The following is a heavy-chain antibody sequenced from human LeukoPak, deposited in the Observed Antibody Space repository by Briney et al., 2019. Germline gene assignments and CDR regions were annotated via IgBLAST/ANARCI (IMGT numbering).Heavy chain of an antibody. V-gene: IGHV3-23*01. CDR1: GFTFSSYA. Sequence: SGGSLRLSCAASGFTFSSYAMSWVRQAPGKGLEWVSAISGSGGSTYYADSVKGRFTVSRDNSKNTLYLQMNSLRAEDTAVYYCAKEAGDGYNRRGIGDYFDYWGQGTLVTVSS. D-gene: IGHD5-24*01. CDR2: ISGSGGST. J-gene: IGHJ4*02. CDR3: AKEAGDGYNRRGIGDYFDY.